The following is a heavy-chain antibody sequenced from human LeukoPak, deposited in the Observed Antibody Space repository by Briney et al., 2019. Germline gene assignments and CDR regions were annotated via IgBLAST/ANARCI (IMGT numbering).Heavy chain of an antibody. D-gene: IGHD6-13*01. J-gene: IGHJ6*02. CDR1: DGSISNYF. CDR3: ARTSSSSWSYGMDV. CDR2: IYPSGST. Sequence: PSETLSLTCTVSDGSISNYFWSWIRQPAGKGLEWIGRIYPSGSTNYNPSLKSRVNMSVDTSKNQFSLKLSSVTAADTAVYYCARTSSSSWSYGMDVWGQGTTVTVSS. V-gene: IGHV4-4*07.